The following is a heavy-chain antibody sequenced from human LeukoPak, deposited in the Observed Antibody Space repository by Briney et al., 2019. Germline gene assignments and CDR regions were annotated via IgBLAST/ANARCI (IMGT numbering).Heavy chain of an antibody. CDR3: TRRGSPGTLDY. CDR1: GGSISSSSHY. Sequence: SETLSLTCTVSGGSISSSSHYWGWIRQPPGKELEWIGTIYYSGSTFYNPSLKGRVTISVDTSKIQFSLKLTFVTAADSAVYYCTRRGSPGTLDYWGQGTLVTVSS. CDR2: IYYSGST. V-gene: IGHV4-39*01. D-gene: IGHD3-16*01. J-gene: IGHJ4*02.